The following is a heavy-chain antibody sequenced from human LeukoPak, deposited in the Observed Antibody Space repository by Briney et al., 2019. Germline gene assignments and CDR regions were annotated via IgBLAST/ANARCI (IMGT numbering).Heavy chain of an antibody. CDR1: GYTFTGYY. Sequence: ASVKVSCKASGYTFTGYYMYWVRQAPGQGLEWMGWINPKSGGTNYAQEFQGRVTMTRDTSISTAYMELSRLRSDDTAVYYCARDALITADGRNWFDPWGQGTLVTVSS. D-gene: IGHD6-13*01. V-gene: IGHV1-2*02. J-gene: IGHJ5*02. CDR2: INPKSGGT. CDR3: ARDALITADGRNWFDP.